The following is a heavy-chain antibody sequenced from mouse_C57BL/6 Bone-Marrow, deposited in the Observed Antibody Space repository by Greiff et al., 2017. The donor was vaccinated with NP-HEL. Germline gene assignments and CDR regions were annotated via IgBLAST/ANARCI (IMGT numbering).Heavy chain of an antibody. Sequence: EVQLQQSGTVLARPGASVKMSCKTSGYTFTSYWMHWVKQRPGQGLEWIGAIYPGNSDTSYHQKFKGKAKLTAVTSASTAYMELSSLTNEDSAVYYCTRGRMAYYNWYFDVWGTGTTVTVSS. V-gene: IGHV1-5*01. CDR2: IYPGNSDT. CDR1: GYTFTSYW. CDR3: TRGRMAYYNWYFDV. D-gene: IGHD2-12*01. J-gene: IGHJ1*03.